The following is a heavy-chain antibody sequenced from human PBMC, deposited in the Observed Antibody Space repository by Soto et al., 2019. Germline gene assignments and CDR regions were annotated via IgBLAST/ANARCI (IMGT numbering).Heavy chain of an antibody. Sequence: PSETLSLTCTVSGGSISSSSYYWGWIRQPPGKGLEWIGSIYYSGSTYYNPSLKSRVTISVDTSKNQFSLKLSSVTAADTAVYYCARYYGDLNHYYFDYWGQGTLVTVSS. CDR1: GGSISSSSYY. CDR2: IYYSGST. V-gene: IGHV4-39*01. J-gene: IGHJ4*02. CDR3: ARYYGDLNHYYFDY. D-gene: IGHD4-17*01.